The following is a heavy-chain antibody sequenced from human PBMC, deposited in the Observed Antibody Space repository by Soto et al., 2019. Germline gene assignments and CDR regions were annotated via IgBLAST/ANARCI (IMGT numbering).Heavy chain of an antibody. Sequence: SETLSLTCTVSGGSISSGGYYWSWIRQHPGKGLEWIGYIYYSGSTYYNPSLKSRVTISVDTSKNQFSLKLSSVTAADTAVYYCARVGSSGYYYSFLGYYYGMDVWGQGTTVTVSS. CDR3: ARVGSSGYYYSFLGYYYGMDV. V-gene: IGHV4-31*03. J-gene: IGHJ6*02. D-gene: IGHD3-22*01. CDR2: IYYSGST. CDR1: GGSISSGGYY.